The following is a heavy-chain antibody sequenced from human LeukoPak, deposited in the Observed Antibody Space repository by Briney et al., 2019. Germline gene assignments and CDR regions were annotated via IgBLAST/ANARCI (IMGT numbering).Heavy chain of an antibody. J-gene: IGHJ4*02. CDR1: GFTFSSYA. D-gene: IGHD6-19*01. CDR3: ARDQQWLPDY. Sequence: GRSLRLSCAASGFTFSSYAMHWVRQAPGKGLEWVAVISYDGSNKYYADSVKGRFTISRDNSKNTLYLQMNSLRAEDTAVYYFARDQQWLPDYWGQGTLVTVSS. V-gene: IGHV3-30*04. CDR2: ISYDGSNK.